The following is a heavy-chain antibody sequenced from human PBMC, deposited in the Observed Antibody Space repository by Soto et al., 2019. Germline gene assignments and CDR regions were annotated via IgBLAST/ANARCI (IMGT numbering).Heavy chain of an antibody. CDR2: IKSKTDGGTT. CDR3: TTEPGDFWSGYYPPFDY. J-gene: IGHJ4*02. CDR1: GFTFSTAW. D-gene: IGHD3-3*01. Sequence: GGSLRLSCTASGFTFSTAWFTWARQAPGKGLEWVGRIKSKTDGGTTDYAAPVKGRFTISRDDSKNTLYLQRNSLKTEDTAVYYCTTEPGDFWSGYYPPFDYWGQGTLVPVSS. V-gene: IGHV3-15*07.